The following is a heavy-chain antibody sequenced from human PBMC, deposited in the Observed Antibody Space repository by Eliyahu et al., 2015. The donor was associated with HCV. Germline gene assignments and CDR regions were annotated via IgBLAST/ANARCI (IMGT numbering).Heavy chain of an antibody. CDR3: AKAETGSYLNCFDP. CDR2: ISGSDGST. CDR1: GFXFYSYG. Sequence: VQLLESGGGLVQPGGSLRLXXAASGFXFYSYGMTWVRQAPGKGLEWVSGISGSDGSTYYADSVKGRFTISRDNSKNTLYLQMNSLRAEDTAVYYCAKAETGSYLNCFDPWGQGTLVTVSS. V-gene: IGHV3-23*01. J-gene: IGHJ5*02. D-gene: IGHD1-26*01.